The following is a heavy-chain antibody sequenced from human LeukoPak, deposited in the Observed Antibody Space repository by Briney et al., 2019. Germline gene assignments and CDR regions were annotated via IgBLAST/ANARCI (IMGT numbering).Heavy chain of an antibody. CDR1: GYTFTCYS. D-gene: IGHD4-17*01. J-gene: IGHJ4*02. Sequence: AAVTVSCKASGYTFTCYSISWVRQAPGQGVEWMGWISAYNGNTNYAQKLQGRVTMTTDTSTSTAYMELRSMRSDDTAVYYCARCYGDYLGLDFDYWGQGTLVTVSS. V-gene: IGHV1-18*04. CDR2: ISAYNGNT. CDR3: ARCYGDYLGLDFDY.